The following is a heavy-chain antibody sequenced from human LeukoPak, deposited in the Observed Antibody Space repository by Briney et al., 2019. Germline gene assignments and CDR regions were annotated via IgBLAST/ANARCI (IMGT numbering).Heavy chain of an antibody. CDR2: INSNSGGT. V-gene: IGHV1-2*02. D-gene: IGHD3-9*01. J-gene: IGHJ4*02. CDR3: AREAYDILTGYWRMMIFDY. CDR1: GGTFSSYA. Sequence: GASVKVSCKASGGTFSSYAISWVRQAPGQGLEWIGWINSNSGGTNYAQKFQGRVTMTRDTSISTAYMELSRLRSDDTAVYYCAREAYDILTGYWRMMIFDYWGQGTLVTVSS.